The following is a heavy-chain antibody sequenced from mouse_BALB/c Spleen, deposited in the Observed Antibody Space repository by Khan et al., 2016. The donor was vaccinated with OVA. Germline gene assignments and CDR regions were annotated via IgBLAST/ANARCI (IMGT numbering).Heavy chain of an antibody. V-gene: IGHV5-6-3*01. CDR1: GFTFSSYG. J-gene: IGHJ2*01. CDR2: INSNGVST. Sequence: EVELVESGGGLVQPGGSLKLSCAASGFTFSSYGMSWVRQTPDKRLSLVATINSNGVSTYYPVSVKGRFTISRDNAKNTLYLQMSRLKSEDTAMYYCARIARTRNWGQGTTLTVST. CDR3: ARIARTRN.